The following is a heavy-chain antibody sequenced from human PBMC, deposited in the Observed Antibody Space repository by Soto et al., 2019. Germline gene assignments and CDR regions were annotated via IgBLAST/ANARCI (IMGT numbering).Heavy chain of an antibody. J-gene: IGHJ4*02. Sequence: QVQLQESGPGLVKLSETLSLTCTVSGGSISSYYWSWIRQPPGKGLEWIGYIYYSGSTNYNPSLKSRVTISVDTSKNQLSLKLSSVTAADTAVYYCARRYGYYFDYWGQGTLVTVSS. D-gene: IGHD4-17*01. CDR1: GGSISSYY. V-gene: IGHV4-59*08. CDR2: IYYSGST. CDR3: ARRYGYYFDY.